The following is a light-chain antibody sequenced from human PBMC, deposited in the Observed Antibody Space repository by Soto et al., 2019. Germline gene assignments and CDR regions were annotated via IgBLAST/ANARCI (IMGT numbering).Light chain of an antibody. V-gene: IGLV2-14*01. Sequence: QSALTQPASVSGSPGQWITISCTGTSSDVGSYNYVSWYQQHPGKAPKLMIYEVSNRPSGVSSRFSGSKSGNTASLTISGLQAEDEADYYCSSYTSSGTLFGTGTKLNVL. CDR1: SSDVGSYNY. CDR3: SSYTSSGTL. J-gene: IGLJ1*01. CDR2: EVS.